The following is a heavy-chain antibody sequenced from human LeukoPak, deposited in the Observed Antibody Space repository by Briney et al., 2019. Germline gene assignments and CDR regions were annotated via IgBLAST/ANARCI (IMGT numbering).Heavy chain of an antibody. D-gene: IGHD3-10*01. J-gene: IGHJ6*03. Sequence: ASVKVSCKASGYTFTSYDINWVRQATGQGLEWMGWMNPNSGNTGYAQKFQSRVTMTRNTSISTAYMELSSLRSEDTAVYYCARGPSLDLLPPYYMDVWGKGTTVTVSS. V-gene: IGHV1-8*01. CDR1: GYTFTSYD. CDR2: MNPNSGNT. CDR3: ARGPSLDLLPPYYMDV.